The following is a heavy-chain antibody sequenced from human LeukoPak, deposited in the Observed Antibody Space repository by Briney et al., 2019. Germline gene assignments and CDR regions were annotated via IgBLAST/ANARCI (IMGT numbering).Heavy chain of an antibody. CDR2: ISSSSSYT. CDR3: ARDGRYCSGGSCPNDY. Sequence: GRSLRLSCAASGFTFSDYYMSWIRQAPGKGLEWVSYISSSSSYTNYADSVKGRFTISRDNAKNSLYLQMNSLRAEDTAVYYCARDGRYCSGGSCPNDYWGQGTLVTVSS. D-gene: IGHD2-15*01. CDR1: GFTFSDYY. J-gene: IGHJ4*02. V-gene: IGHV3-11*06.